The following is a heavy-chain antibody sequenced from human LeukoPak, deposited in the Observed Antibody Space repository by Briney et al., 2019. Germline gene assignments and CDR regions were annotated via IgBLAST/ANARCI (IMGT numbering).Heavy chain of an antibody. CDR2: ISGGGGTT. Sequence: PGGSLRLSCAASGFTFSNYAMSWVRQAPGKGLEWVSVISGGGGTTYYADSVKGRFTISRDNSKNTLYLQMNSLRAEDTAVYYCANSITMVRGAAFDYWGQGTLVTVSS. CDR3: ANSITMVRGAAFDY. D-gene: IGHD3-10*01. V-gene: IGHV3-23*01. J-gene: IGHJ4*02. CDR1: GFTFSNYA.